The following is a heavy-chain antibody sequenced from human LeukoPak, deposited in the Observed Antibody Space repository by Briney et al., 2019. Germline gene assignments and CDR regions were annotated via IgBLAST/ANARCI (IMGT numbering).Heavy chain of an antibody. CDR2: ISSSGSTI. CDR1: GFTFSDYY. V-gene: IGHV3-11*01. CDR3: ARELIAAAGWVYAFDI. Sequence: PWGALRLSCAASGFTFSDYYMSWIRQAPGKGLEWVSYISSSGSTIYYADSVKGRFTISRDNAKNSLYLQMNSLRAEDTAVYYCARELIAAAGWVYAFDIWGQGTMVTASS. D-gene: IGHD6-13*01. J-gene: IGHJ3*02.